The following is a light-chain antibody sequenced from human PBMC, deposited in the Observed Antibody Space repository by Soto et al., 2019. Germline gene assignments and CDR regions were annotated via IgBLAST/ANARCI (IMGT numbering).Light chain of an antibody. CDR2: DAS. Sequence: EIVMTQSPATLSVSPGERATLSCRASQSVSRNLAWYQQKPGQPPRLLIYDASTRATGVPARFGGSGSGTEFTLTISGLQSEDFAVYYCQQYNNWPGTFGQGTKVDIK. CDR1: QSVSRN. CDR3: QQYNNWPGT. V-gene: IGKV3-15*01. J-gene: IGKJ1*01.